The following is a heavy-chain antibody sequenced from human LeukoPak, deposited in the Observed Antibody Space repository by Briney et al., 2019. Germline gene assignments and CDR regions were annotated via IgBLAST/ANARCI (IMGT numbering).Heavy chain of an antibody. CDR2: ISSSGSTI. CDR3: ALGRYCSGGSCLSD. D-gene: IGHD2-15*01. Sequence: GGSLRLSCAASGFTFSSYEMNWVRQAPGKGLEWVSYISSSGSTIYYADSVKGRFTISRDNAKNSLYLQVNSLRAEDTAVYYCALGRYCSGGSCLSDWGQGTLVTVSS. V-gene: IGHV3-48*03. CDR1: GFTFSSYE. J-gene: IGHJ4*02.